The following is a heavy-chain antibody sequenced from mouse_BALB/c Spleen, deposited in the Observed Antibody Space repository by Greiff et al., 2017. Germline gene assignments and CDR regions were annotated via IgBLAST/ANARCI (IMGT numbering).Heavy chain of an antibody. CDR2: INSNGGST. Sequence: EVKVVESGGGLVQPGGSLKLSCAASGFTFSSYGMSWVRQTPDKRLELVATINSNGGSTYYPDSVKGRFTISRDNAKNTLYLQMSSLKSEDTAMYYCARDEGLLYWGQGTTLTVSS. D-gene: IGHD1-1*01. CDR3: ARDEGLLY. J-gene: IGHJ2*01. V-gene: IGHV5-6-3*01. CDR1: GFTFSSYG.